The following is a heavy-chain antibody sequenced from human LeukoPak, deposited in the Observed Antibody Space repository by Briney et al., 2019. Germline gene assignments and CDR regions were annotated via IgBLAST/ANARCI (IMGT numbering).Heavy chain of an antibody. CDR2: ISAYNGNT. D-gene: IGHD3-22*01. CDR1: GCTFTSYG. J-gene: IGHJ5*02. CDR3: ARDLGEGIYYYDSSGYYLA. Sequence: ASVKVSCKASGCTFTSYGISWVRQAPGQGLEWMGWISAYNGNTNYAQKLQGRVTMTTDASTSTAYMELRSLRSDDTAVYYSARDLGEGIYYYDSSGYYLAWGQGTLVTVSS. V-gene: IGHV1-18*01.